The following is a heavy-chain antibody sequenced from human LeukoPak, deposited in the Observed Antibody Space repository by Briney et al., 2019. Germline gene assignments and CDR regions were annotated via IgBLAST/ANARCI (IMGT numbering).Heavy chain of an antibody. CDR2: ISNSSSYI. D-gene: IGHD6-19*01. CDR1: GFTFSSYS. Sequence: GGSLRLSCAASGFTFSSYSMNWVRQAPGKGLEWVSSISNSSSYIYYADSVKGRFTISRDNAKNSLYLQMNSLRAEDTAVYYCARDKEAVAGTLDYWGQGTLVTVSS. V-gene: IGHV3-21*01. CDR3: ARDKEAVAGTLDY. J-gene: IGHJ4*02.